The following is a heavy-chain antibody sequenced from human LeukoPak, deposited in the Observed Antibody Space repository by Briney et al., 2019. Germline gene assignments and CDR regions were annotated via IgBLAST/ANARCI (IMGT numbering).Heavy chain of an antibody. CDR2: IWYDGSNK. CDR3: ARAAENYYDFYY. V-gene: IGHV3-33*01. CDR1: GLTFSNYV. Sequence: GGSLRLSCAASGLTFSNYVMHWVRQAPGKGLEWVALIWYDGSNKYYADSVKGRFTISRDNSKNTLYLQMNSLRAEDTAVYYCARAAENYYDFYYWGQGTLVTVSS. J-gene: IGHJ4*02. D-gene: IGHD1-26*01.